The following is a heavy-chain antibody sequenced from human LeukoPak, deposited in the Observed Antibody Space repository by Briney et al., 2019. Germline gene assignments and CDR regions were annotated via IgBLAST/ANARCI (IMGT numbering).Heavy chain of an antibody. CDR3: AKGGSTYSYSFDY. J-gene: IGHJ4*02. Sequence: GSLRLSCAASGFTFNNYGMHWVRQAPGKGLEWVTFIRYDGSNTYYADSVKGRFTISRDNSRNTLYPQMDSLRAEDTAVYYCAKGGSTYSYSFDYWGQGTLVTVSS. V-gene: IGHV3-30*02. D-gene: IGHD2-15*01. CDR1: GFTFNNYG. CDR2: IRYDGSNT.